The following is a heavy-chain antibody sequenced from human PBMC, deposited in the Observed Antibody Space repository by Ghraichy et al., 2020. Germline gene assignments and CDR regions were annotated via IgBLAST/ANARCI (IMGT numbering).Heavy chain of an antibody. Sequence: GESLNISCVGSGFTVSSYSMNWVRQAPGKGLEWVSYITGSGRFISYADSVKGRFTVSRDNAQNSLYLQMKSLRDEDTAVYYCAKEGGRLGEGAFDVWGQGTKVTVSS. CDR1: GFTVSSYS. CDR2: ITGSGRFI. V-gene: IGHV3-21*05. CDR3: AKEGGRLGEGAFDV. J-gene: IGHJ3*01. D-gene: IGHD3-10*01.